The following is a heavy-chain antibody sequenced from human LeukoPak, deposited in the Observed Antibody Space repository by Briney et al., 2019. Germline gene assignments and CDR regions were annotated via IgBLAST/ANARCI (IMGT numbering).Heavy chain of an antibody. Sequence: SQTLSLTCTVSGGSISSGGYYWSWIRQPAGKGLEYLGRIYSTGSTNYNPSLRSRVTISVDTSKNHFSLKLSSVTAADTAVYYCARDQTYSGSGIYTYFDYWGQGTQVTVSA. J-gene: IGHJ4*02. D-gene: IGHD3-10*01. V-gene: IGHV4-61*02. CDR1: GGSISSGGYY. CDR2: IYSTGST. CDR3: ARDQTYSGSGIYTYFDY.